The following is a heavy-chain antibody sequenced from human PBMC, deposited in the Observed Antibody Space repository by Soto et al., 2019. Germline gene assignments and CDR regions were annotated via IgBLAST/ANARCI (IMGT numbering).Heavy chain of an antibody. D-gene: IGHD6-13*01. CDR1: GGSISSSSYY. J-gene: IGHJ4*02. V-gene: IGHV4-39*01. CDR2: IYYSGST. Sequence: PSETLSLTCTVSGGSISSSSYYWGWIRQPPGKGLEWIGSIYYSGSTYYNPSLKSRVTISVDTSKNQFSLKLSSVTAADTAVYYCARPIAAAPYYFDYWGQGTLVTVSS. CDR3: ARPIAAAPYYFDY.